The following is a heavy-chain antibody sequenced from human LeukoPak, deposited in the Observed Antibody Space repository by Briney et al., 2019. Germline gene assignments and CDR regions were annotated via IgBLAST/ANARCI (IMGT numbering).Heavy chain of an antibody. CDR1: GGSISSSSYY. CDR2: IYYSGNT. J-gene: IGHJ4*02. Sequence: SETLSLTCTVSGGSISSSSYYWGWIRQPPGKGLEWIGTIYYSGNTYYNPSLKSRVTMSVDTSKSQFSLRLSSVTAADTAVYYCARRSILDYWGQGTLVTVSS. CDR3: ARRSILDY. V-gene: IGHV4-39*01.